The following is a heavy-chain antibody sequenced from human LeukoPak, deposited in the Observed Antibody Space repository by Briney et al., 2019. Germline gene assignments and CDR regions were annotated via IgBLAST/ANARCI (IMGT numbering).Heavy chain of an antibody. CDR3: ASTSVPPDSSRWYVSWFDP. D-gene: IGHD6-13*01. Sequence: GGSLRLSCAASGFTFRSDSMNWVRQAPGKGLEWVSSISSSSSYIYYADSVKGRFTISRDNATPSLYLQINSLRAADTAVYYCASTSVPPDSSRWYVSWFDPWGQAPLVTVSS. V-gene: IGHV3-21*01. CDR1: GFTFRSDS. CDR2: ISSSSSYI. J-gene: IGHJ5*02.